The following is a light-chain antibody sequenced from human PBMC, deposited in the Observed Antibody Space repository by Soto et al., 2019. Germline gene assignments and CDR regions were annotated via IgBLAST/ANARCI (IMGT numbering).Light chain of an antibody. J-gene: IGKJ4*01. CDR1: QGIRSW. CDR3: QQSDTFPAT. Sequence: DIQMTQSPSSVSASVGDRVTFTCRASQGIRSWLAWYQQRPGKAPKLLISAASSLQSAVPSRFSGSGSGTDFTLTISSLQPDDFATYYCQQSDTFPATFGGGTKVEIK. V-gene: IGKV1D-12*01. CDR2: AAS.